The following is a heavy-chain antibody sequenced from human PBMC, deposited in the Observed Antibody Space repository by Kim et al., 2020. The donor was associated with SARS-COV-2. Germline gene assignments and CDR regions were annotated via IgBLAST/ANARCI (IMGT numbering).Heavy chain of an antibody. J-gene: IGHJ4*02. CDR2: ISGSGGST. Sequence: GGSLRLSCATSGFTFSSYAMSWVRQAPGKGLEWVSAISGSGGSTYYADSVKGRFTISRDNSKNTLYLQMNSLRAEDTAVYYCAKGRAAAKKIDYWGQGTLVTVSS. D-gene: IGHD6-13*01. V-gene: IGHV3-23*01. CDR3: AKGRAAAKKIDY. CDR1: GFTFSSYA.